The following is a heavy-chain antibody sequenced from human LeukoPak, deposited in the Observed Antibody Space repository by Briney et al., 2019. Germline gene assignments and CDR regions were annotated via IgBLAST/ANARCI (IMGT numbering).Heavy chain of an antibody. CDR1: GFTFSSYA. V-gene: IGHV3-23*01. Sequence: PGGSLRLSCAASGFTFSSYAMSWVRQAPGKGLEWVSAISGSGGSTYYADSVKGRFTISRDNSKNTLYLQMNSLRAEDTAVYYCVKVAPYGSGSPTSPFGYWGQGTLVTVSS. J-gene: IGHJ4*02. CDR3: VKVAPYGSGSPTSPFGY. D-gene: IGHD3-10*01. CDR2: ISGSGGST.